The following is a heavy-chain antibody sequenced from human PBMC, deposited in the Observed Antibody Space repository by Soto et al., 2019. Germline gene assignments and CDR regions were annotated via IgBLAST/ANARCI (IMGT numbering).Heavy chain of an antibody. V-gene: IGHV3-7*01. D-gene: IGHD3-3*01. CDR3: VREYDFWSGYSGYYFDY. CDR1: GFTFSSYW. CDR2: IKQDGSEK. Sequence: GGSLRLSCAASGFTFSSYWMSWVRQAPGKGLEWVANIKQDGSEKYYVDSVKGRFTISRDNAKNSLYLQMNSLRAEDTAVYYCVREYDFWSGYSGYYFDYWGQGTLVTVSS. J-gene: IGHJ4*02.